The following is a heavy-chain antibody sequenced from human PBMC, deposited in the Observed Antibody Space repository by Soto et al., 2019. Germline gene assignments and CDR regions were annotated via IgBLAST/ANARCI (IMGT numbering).Heavy chain of an antibody. CDR1: GFSLRTTGVG. V-gene: IGHV2-5*01. D-gene: IGHD3-16*01. J-gene: IGHJ4*02. CDR3: AHTWGLPFDY. CDR2: IYWNDDK. Sequence: ITLKESGPTLVKPTQTLTLTCTYSGFSLRTTGVGVGWIRQPPGKALEWLGIIYWNDDKLYSPSLKNRFTLTSDISKSQVVLTMTNMDPVDTATYYCAHTWGLPFDYWGQGTLVIVSS.